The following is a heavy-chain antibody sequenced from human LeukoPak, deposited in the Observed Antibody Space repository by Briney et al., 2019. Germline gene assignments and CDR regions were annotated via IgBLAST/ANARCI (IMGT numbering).Heavy chain of an antibody. CDR3: ARGRGQLLLGGDAFDI. D-gene: IGHD2-2*01. CDR1: GFTFSSYS. V-gene: IGHV3-48*01. Sequence: AGGSLRLSCAASGFTFSSYSMTWVRQAPGKVLEWVSYISSSSTIYYADSVKGRFTISRDNAKNSLYLQMNSLRAEDTAVYYCARGRGQLLLGGDAFDIWGQGTMVTVSS. CDR2: ISSSSTI. J-gene: IGHJ3*02.